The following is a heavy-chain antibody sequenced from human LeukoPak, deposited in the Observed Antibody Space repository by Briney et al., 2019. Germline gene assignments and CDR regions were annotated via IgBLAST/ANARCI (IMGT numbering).Heavy chain of an antibody. J-gene: IGHJ4*02. V-gene: IGHV3-74*01. CDR3: ARKPLSGGYGGTIDY. CDR1: GFTLSSYW. CDR2: INNDGVST. D-gene: IGHD5-12*01. Sequence: GGSLRLSCATSGFTLSSYWMHWVRHVPGKGLEWLSRINNDGVSTSYADSVKGRFTISRDNAKNTLYLRMNSLRAEDTAIYYCARKPLSGGYGGTIDYWGQGTLVTVS.